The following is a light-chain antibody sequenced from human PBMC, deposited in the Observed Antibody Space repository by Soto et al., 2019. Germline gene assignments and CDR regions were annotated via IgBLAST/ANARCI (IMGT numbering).Light chain of an antibody. CDR1: QSVSSDY. Sequence: EIVLTQSPGTLSLSPGERATLSCRASQSVSSDYLAWYQRRPGQAPRLLIYGASSRATGIPDRFSGSGSGTDFTLTISRLEPEDFAVYYCQQYGNLYTFGQGTKLEIK. CDR2: GAS. V-gene: IGKV3-20*01. CDR3: QQYGNLYT. J-gene: IGKJ2*01.